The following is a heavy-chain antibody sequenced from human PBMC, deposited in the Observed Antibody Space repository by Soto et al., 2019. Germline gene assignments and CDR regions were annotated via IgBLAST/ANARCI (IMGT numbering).Heavy chain of an antibody. V-gene: IGHV3-9*01. CDR3: AKDRSGGEALDDAFDI. CDR1: GFTFADYA. D-gene: IGHD3-16*01. CDR2: ISWNSGSI. Sequence: GGSLRLSCAASGFTFADYAMHWVRQAPGKGLEWVSGISWNSGSIGYADSVKGRFTISRDNAKNSLYLQMNSLRAEDTALYYCAKDRSGGEALDDAFDIWGQGTMVTVSS. J-gene: IGHJ3*02.